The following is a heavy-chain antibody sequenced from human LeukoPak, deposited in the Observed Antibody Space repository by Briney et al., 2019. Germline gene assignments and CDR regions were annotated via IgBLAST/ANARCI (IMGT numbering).Heavy chain of an antibody. CDR2: IRYDGSNK. Sequence: PGGSLRLSCAASGFTFNSYGMHWVRQAPGKGLEWVAFIRYDGSNKYYADSVKGRFTISRDNSKNTLYLQMNSLRAENTAVYYCAKAGIAAAGTGDGYWGQGTLVTVSS. D-gene: IGHD6-13*01. CDR1: GFTFNSYG. J-gene: IGHJ4*02. CDR3: AKAGIAAAGTGDGY. V-gene: IGHV3-30*02.